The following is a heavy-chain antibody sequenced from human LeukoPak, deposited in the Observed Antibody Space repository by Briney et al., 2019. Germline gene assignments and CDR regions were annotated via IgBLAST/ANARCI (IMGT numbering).Heavy chain of an antibody. CDR2: ISSSGGST. D-gene: IGHD3-22*01. CDR3: AKDRGRYYDRDVFDF. CDR1: VFTFSSYA. J-gene: IGHJ3*01. Sequence: PGGSLRLSCGASVFTFSSYAMRSVRQAPGKGLEWVSGISSSGGSTYYADSVKGRFTISRDNSKNTLYLQMNSLRAEDTAVYYCAKDRGRYYDRDVFDFWGQGTMVTVSS. V-gene: IGHV3-23*01.